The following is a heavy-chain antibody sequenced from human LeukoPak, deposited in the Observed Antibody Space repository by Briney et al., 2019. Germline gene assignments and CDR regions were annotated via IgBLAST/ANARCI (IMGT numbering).Heavy chain of an antibody. D-gene: IGHD3-10*01. CDR2: ISYDGSNK. Sequence: LSLTCTVSDGSITNYDWSWVRQPPGKGLEWVAVISYDGSNKYYADSVKGRFTISRDNSKNTLYLQMNSLRAEDTAVYYCARDGGSGSYYNALDYWGQGTLVTVSS. CDR1: DGSITNYD. V-gene: IGHV3-30-3*01. J-gene: IGHJ4*02. CDR3: ARDGGSGSYYNALDY.